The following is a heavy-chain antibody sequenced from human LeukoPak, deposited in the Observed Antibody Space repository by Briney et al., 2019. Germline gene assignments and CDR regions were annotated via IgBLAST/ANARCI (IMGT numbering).Heavy chain of an antibody. Sequence: GGSLRLSCAASGLILSNYGMHWVRQAPGKGLEWVSAISGSGGSTYCADSVKGRFTISRDNSKNTLYLQMNSLRAEDTAVYYCAKLAPNLWFGELHYYYYYMDVWGKGTTVTISS. CDR3: AKLAPNLWFGELHYYYYYMDV. V-gene: IGHV3-23*01. CDR1: GLILSNYG. CDR2: ISGSGGST. J-gene: IGHJ6*03. D-gene: IGHD3-10*01.